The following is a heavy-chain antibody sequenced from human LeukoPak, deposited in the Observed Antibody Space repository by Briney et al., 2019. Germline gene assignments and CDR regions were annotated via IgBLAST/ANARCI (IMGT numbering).Heavy chain of an antibody. CDR1: GDSINSLDL. J-gene: IGHJ4*02. CDR2: MYLSGTT. D-gene: IGHD3-22*01. V-gene: IGHV4-4*02. CDR3: AGLVGRYSSGLYYYYFDY. Sequence: PSETLSLTCTVSGDSINSLDLWSWVRQPPGKGLEWIGEMYLSGTTHSNPSVRSRVTISIDKSKNQFFLNLSSVTAADTAVYYCAGLVGRYSSGLYYYYFDYWGQGTLVTVSS.